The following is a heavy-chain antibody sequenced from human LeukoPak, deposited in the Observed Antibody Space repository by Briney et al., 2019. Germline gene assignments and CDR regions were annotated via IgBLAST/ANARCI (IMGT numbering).Heavy chain of an antibody. Sequence: GGSLRLSCAASGFTFDDYAMHWVRQAPGKGLEWVSGISWISGSIGYAASVKGRFTISRDNAKNSLNLQMSSLRAEDTAVYYCARETRGSYVPGRDSWGQGTLVTVSS. CDR2: ISWISGSI. CDR3: ARETRGSYVPGRDS. J-gene: IGHJ4*02. CDR1: GFTFDDYA. D-gene: IGHD1-26*01. V-gene: IGHV3-9*01.